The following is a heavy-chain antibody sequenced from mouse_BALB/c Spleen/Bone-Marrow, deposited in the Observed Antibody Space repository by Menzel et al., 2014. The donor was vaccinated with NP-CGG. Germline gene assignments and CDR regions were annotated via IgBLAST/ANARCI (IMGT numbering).Heavy chain of an antibody. CDR2: IDTSDSYT. J-gene: IGHJ2*01. V-gene: IGHV1-69*01. Sequence: QVQLQQSGAELVMPGASVKMSCKASGYTFTDYWMHWVKQRPGQGLEWIGAIDTSDSYTSYNQKFKGKATLSVDESSSTAYMQLSSLTSGDSAVYYCAFYYGNYGDYWGQGTTLTVSS. D-gene: IGHD2-1*01. CDR3: AFYYGNYGDY. CDR1: GYTFTDYW.